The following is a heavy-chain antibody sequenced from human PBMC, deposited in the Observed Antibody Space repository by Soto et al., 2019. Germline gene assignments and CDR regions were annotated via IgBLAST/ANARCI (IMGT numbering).Heavy chain of an antibody. D-gene: IGHD6-13*01. CDR1: GFTFSTYG. V-gene: IGHV3-21*01. J-gene: IGHJ6*02. Sequence: EMQLVESGGGLVKPGGSLRLSCAASGFTFSTYGMNWVRQAPGKGLEWVSSISSGSEYIYYADSLKGRLTISRDNARNSLYLQLTGLRDEDTAVYYCATDVAAGSVMAVCGQGTTVTVSS. CDR2: ISSGSEYI. CDR3: ATDVAAGSVMAV.